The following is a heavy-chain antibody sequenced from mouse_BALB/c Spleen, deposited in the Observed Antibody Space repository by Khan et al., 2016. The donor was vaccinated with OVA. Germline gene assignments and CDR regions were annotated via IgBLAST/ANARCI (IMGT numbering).Heavy chain of an antibody. Sequence: EVQLQESGPGLVKPSQSLSLTCTVTGYSITSDYAWNWIRQFPGNKLEWMGYISYSGYTSYNPSLKSRISITRDTSKNQFFLQLNSVTTEDTATYDCARNNYYGYYFDYWGQGTTLTVSS. CDR3: ARNNYYGYYFDY. J-gene: IGHJ2*01. CDR2: ISYSGYT. D-gene: IGHD1-1*01. CDR1: GYSITSDYA. V-gene: IGHV3-2*02.